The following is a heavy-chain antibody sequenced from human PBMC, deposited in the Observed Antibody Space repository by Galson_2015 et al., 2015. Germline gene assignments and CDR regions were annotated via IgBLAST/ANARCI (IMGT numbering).Heavy chain of an antibody. Sequence: SLRLSCAASGFTFRGSAMNWVRQAPGQGLEWVSALSHTGSSIYYADSVKGRFTTSRDNSKNTLYLHLNSLRADDTAVYYCAKDRRAVVMSAIDYWGQGTQVTVSS. V-gene: IGHV3-23*01. CDR1: GFTFRGSA. J-gene: IGHJ4*02. D-gene: IGHD2-21*02. CDR2: LSHTGSSI. CDR3: AKDRRAVVMSAIDY.